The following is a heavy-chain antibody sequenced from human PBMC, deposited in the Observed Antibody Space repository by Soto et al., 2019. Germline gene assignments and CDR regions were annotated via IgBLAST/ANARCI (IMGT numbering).Heavy chain of an antibody. D-gene: IGHD1-7*01. CDR1: GGTLSSYS. Sequence: QLHLVQSGAEVRKPGSSVKVSCKASGGTLSSYSVTWVRQAPGQGLEWMGRIIPFLGRTNYAQNFQGRVTSTADMSTITAYMALSSLRSDDTAIYYCARPTGSPNSTWFHPWGQGTLVIVSS. V-gene: IGHV1-69*02. CDR3: ARPTGSPNSTWFHP. J-gene: IGHJ5*02. CDR2: IIPFLGRT.